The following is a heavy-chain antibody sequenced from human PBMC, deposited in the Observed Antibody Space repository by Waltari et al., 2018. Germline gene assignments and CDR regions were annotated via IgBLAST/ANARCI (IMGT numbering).Heavy chain of an antibody. J-gene: IGHJ5*02. CDR3: ARGSEERPWYSSSSSFVYNWFDP. D-gene: IGHD6-6*01. V-gene: IGHV1-8*03. CDR2: MNPNSGNT. CDR1: GYTFTSYD. Sequence: QVQLVQSGAEVKKPGASVKVSCKASGYTFTSYDINWVRQATGQGLEWMGWMNPNSGNTGYAQKFQGRVTITRNTSISTAYMELSSLRSEDTAVYYCARGSEERPWYSSSSSFVYNWFDPWGQGTLVTVSS.